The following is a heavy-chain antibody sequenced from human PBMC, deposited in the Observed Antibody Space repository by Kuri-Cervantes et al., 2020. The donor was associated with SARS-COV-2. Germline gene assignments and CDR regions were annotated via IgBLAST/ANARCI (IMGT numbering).Heavy chain of an antibody. CDR2: INYSGTT. D-gene: IGHD5-24*01. CDR3: ARDGDGYNSHFDH. Sequence: SQTLSLTCAVYGGSFSDNHWTWVRQPPGKGLEWIGEINYSGTTNYNPSLKSRVTMSVDTSKNQFSLNLTSVTAADTAVYYCARDGDGYNSHFDHWGQGTLVTVSS. CDR1: GGSFSDNH. J-gene: IGHJ4*02. V-gene: IGHV4-34*01.